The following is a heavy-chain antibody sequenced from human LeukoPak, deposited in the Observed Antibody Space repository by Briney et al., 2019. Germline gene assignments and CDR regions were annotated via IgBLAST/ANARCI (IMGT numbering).Heavy chain of an antibody. CDR2: VSSRSDTL. V-gene: IGHV3-11*04. J-gene: IGHJ4*02. D-gene: IGHD2-15*01. CDR1: GFTFSDYY. CDR3: ARDGHCVDGRCAWTRKFDL. Sequence: PGRSLRLSWAASGFTFSDYYMGSLRHAPGEGPEWLSHVSSRSDTLYYAAAAKGRFVISRDNAKNSLFLQLNSLTAADTAVYYCARDGHCVDGRCAWTRKFDLWGQGSLVTVSS.